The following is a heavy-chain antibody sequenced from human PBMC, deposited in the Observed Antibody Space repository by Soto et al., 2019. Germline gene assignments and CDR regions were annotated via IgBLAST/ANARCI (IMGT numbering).Heavy chain of an antibody. Sequence: QITLKESGPTLVKPTETLTLTCTVSGFSLSTNGVSVGWIRQPPGKALEWLAVIKCDDDTRYSLSLQGRLTISKDTSKNQVVLTMTNMDPVDTATYYCAHRRNFYNNSALDSWGQGTLVTVSA. V-gene: IGHV2-5*02. CDR3: AHRRNFYNNSALDS. CDR2: IKCDDDT. D-gene: IGHD3-22*01. J-gene: IGHJ4*02. CDR1: GFSLSTNGVS.